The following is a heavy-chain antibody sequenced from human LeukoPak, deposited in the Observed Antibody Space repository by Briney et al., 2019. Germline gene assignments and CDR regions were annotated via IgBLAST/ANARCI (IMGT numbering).Heavy chain of an antibody. CDR2: IYSGGST. CDR3: ARGYCSGGSCYTLWFDP. CDR1: GFIFSSFW. J-gene: IGHJ5*02. D-gene: IGHD2-15*01. Sequence: PGGSLRLSCAASGFIFSSFWMSWVRQAPGKGLEWVSVIYSGGSTYYADSVKGRFTISRDNSKNTLYLQMNSLRAEDTAVYYCARGYCSGGSCYTLWFDPWGQGTLVTVSS. V-gene: IGHV3-53*01.